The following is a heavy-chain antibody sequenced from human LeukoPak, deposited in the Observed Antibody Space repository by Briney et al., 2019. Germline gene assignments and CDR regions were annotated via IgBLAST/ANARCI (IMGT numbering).Heavy chain of an antibody. V-gene: IGHV1-69*13. CDR3: ARDSREQMPAYGMDV. CDR2: IIPIFGTA. J-gene: IGHJ6*02. CDR1: GGTFSSYA. Sequence: ASVKVSCKASGGTFSSYAISWVRQAPGQGLEWMGGIIPIFGTANYAQKFQGRVTITADESTSTAYMELSSLRSEDTAVYYCARDSREQMPAYGMDVWGQGTTVTVSS. D-gene: IGHD1-26*01.